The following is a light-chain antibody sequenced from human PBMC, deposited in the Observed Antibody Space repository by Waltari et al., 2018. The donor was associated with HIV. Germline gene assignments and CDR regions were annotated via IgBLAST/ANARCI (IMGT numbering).Light chain of an antibody. CDR2: DDS. CDR3: QVGERTSDGVL. Sequence: SYVLTQSPSLSVAPGQTARITCGGENIGSKSVHWYQQKPGQAPVLVVHDDSDRPSGIPERFAGSNSGNTATLTISRGEAGDEADFYCQVGERTSDGVLFGGGTKLTVL. V-gene: IGLV3-21*02. J-gene: IGLJ2*01. CDR1: NIGSKS.